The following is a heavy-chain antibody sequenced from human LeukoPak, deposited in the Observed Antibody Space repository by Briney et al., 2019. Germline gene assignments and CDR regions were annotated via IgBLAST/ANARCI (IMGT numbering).Heavy chain of an antibody. CDR3: SRESGAFCPFGY. Sequence: SETLSLTCTVSGGSISSYYWAWIRQPARKGLEWIGRIYASGSTDYYSSLKSRVSMSVDTSKNQFSLKLSSVTAADTAIYYCSRESGAFCPFGYWGQGTLVIVPS. D-gene: IGHD1-26*01. CDR1: GGSISSYY. CDR2: IYASGST. V-gene: IGHV4-4*07. J-gene: IGHJ4*02.